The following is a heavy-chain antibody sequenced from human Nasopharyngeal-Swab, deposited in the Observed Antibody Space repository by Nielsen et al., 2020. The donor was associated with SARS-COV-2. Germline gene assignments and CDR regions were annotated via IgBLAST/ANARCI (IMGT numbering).Heavy chain of an antibody. CDR3: ARRALQDYYFDY. Sequence: GGSLRLCCAASGFSFSSYAMHWVRQAPGKGLEWVAVASSDGRNKYYADSVKGRFTVSRDNSKNTLYLQMNSLRAEDTAVYYCARRALQDYYFDYWGQGTLVTVSS. CDR2: ASSDGRNK. J-gene: IGHJ4*02. V-gene: IGHV3-30*04. CDR1: GFSFSSYA.